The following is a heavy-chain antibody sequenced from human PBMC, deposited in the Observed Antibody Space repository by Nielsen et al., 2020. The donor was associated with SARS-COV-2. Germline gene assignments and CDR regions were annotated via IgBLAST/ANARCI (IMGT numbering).Heavy chain of an antibody. J-gene: IGHJ4*02. D-gene: IGHD6-13*01. Sequence: SETLSLTCTVSGGSISSSSYYWGWIRQPPGKGLEWIGSIYYSGSTYYNPSLKSRVTISVDTSKNQFSLKLSSVTAADTAVYYCARRGYSSSWPPTYYFDYWGQGTLVTVSS. CDR3: ARRGYSSSWPPTYYFDY. CDR2: IYYSGST. CDR1: GGSISSSSYY. V-gene: IGHV4-39*01.